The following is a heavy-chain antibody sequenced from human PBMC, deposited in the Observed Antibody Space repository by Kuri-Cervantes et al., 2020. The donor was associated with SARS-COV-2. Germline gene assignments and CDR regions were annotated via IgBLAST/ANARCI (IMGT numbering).Heavy chain of an antibody. CDR1: GFTFDGYG. D-gene: IGHD1-7*01. CDR2: INWNGGST. J-gene: IGHJ5*02. CDR3: ARDPKLGLPPA. Sequence: GESLKISCAASGFTFDGYGMSWVRQAPGKGLEWVSGINWNGGSTGYADSVKGRFTISRDNAKNSLYLQMNSLRAEDTAVYYCARDPKLGLPPAWGQGTLVTVSS. V-gene: IGHV3-20*04.